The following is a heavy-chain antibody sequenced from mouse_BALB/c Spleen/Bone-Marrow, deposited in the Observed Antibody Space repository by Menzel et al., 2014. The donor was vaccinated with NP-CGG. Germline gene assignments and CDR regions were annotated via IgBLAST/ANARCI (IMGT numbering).Heavy chain of an antibody. D-gene: IGHD1-2*01. J-gene: IGHJ2*01. V-gene: IGHV6-6*02. CDR2: IRLKSNNYAT. Sequence: EVQRVEVGGGWVQPGGSMRLSCVACGFTFSNYWMTWVRQSPEKGLEWVAEIRLKSNNYATHYAESVKGRFTISRDDSKSSVYLQMNNLRAEDTGIYYCTRVLRHFDHWGQGTTLTSAS. CDR3: TRVLRHFDH. CDR1: GFTFSNYW.